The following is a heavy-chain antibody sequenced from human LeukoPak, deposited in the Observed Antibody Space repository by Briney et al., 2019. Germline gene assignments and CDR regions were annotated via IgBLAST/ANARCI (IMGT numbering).Heavy chain of an antibody. V-gene: IGHV3-7*01. J-gene: IGHJ3*01. CDR3: ARLKGVDAFDV. CDR2: INQDGSEK. CDR1: GFVFSTFW. Sequence: GGSLRLSCAASGFVFSTFWMSWVRQAPGKGLEWVANINQDGSEKYSVDSVKGRFTISRDNAKNSLYLQMNSLRAEDTAVYYCARLKGVDAFDVWGQGTMVTVSS.